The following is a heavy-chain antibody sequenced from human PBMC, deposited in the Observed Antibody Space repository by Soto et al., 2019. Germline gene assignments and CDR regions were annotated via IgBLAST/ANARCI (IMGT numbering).Heavy chain of an antibody. CDR2: IYYSGST. CDR3: ARASGVGVVGSIGPIDY. Sequence: PXXTLSLSCPVCGCAISSYYLRWVRQSPGKGLESIRYIYYSGSTDYNPSLKSRVTISVDTSKNQFSLKLRSVTAADKAVYYCARASGVGVVGSIGPIDYWGQGTLVTVSS. D-gene: IGHD1-26*01. CDR1: GCAISSYY. V-gene: IGHV4-59*01. J-gene: IGHJ4*02.